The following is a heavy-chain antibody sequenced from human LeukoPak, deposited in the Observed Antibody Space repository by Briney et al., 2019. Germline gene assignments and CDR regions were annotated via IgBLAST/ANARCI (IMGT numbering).Heavy chain of an antibody. CDR3: ARVNYYGSGRDYYYGMDV. CDR1: GGSISSYY. Sequence: SETLSLTCTVSGGSISSYYWSWIRQPAGKGLEWIGRIYTSGSTNYNPSLKSRVTMSVDTSKNQFSLKLSSVTAADTAVYYCARVNYYGSGRDYYYGMDVWGQGTTATVSS. D-gene: IGHD3-10*01. J-gene: IGHJ6*02. CDR2: IYTSGST. V-gene: IGHV4-4*07.